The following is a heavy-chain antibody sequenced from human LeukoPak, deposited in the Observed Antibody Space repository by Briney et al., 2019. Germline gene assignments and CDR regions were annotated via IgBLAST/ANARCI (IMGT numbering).Heavy chain of an antibody. CDR1: GFTFSSYS. D-gene: IGHD3-3*01. CDR3: ARDSLPRSRLTTIFGVVNPYNWFDP. CDR2: ISSSSSYI. J-gene: IGHJ5*02. Sequence: GGSLRLSCAASGFTFSSYSMTWVRQAPGKGLEWVSSISSSSSYIYYADSVKGRFTISRDNAKNSLYLQMNSLRAEDTAVYYCARDSLPRSRLTTIFGVVNPYNWFDPWGQGTLVTVSS. V-gene: IGHV3-21*01.